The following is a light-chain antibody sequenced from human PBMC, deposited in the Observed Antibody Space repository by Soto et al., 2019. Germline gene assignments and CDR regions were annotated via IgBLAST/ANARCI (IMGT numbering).Light chain of an antibody. J-gene: IGKJ2*01. V-gene: IGKV3-15*01. CDR1: QSVASN. CDR3: QQYHNWPPQYT. Sequence: EIVMTQSPASLSVSPGEGATLSCRASQSVASNVAWYQQRPGQGPRLLIHGASTRAAGVPARFSGSGSGTDFTLTISSLQSEDFAVYYRQQYHNWPPQYTFGQGTKLQIK. CDR2: GAS.